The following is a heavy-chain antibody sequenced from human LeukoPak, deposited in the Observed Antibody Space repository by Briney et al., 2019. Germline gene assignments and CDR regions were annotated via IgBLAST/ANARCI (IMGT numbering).Heavy chain of an antibody. Sequence: GGSLRLSCAASGFTFSDYYMNWVRQAPGKGLEWVSYIGSSGSGTYYADSVKGRFIISRDNAKNSLYLQMNSLTAEDTAVYYCARERGSRVLCLRNTNYYFDYWGQGTLVTVSS. CDR2: IGSSGSGT. CDR3: ARERGSRVLCLRNTNYYFDY. D-gene: IGHD3-16*01. J-gene: IGHJ4*02. V-gene: IGHV3-11*04. CDR1: GFTFSDYY.